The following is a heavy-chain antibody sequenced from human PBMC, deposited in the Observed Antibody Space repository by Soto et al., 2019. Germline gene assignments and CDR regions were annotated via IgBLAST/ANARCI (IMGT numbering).Heavy chain of an antibody. CDR1: GYTFTGNS. V-gene: IGHV1-2*04. J-gene: IGHJ4*02. D-gene: IGHD5-18*01. Sequence: ASVKVSCKASGYTFTGNSLHWVRQAPGQGLEWMGWINPNNGGTNYAQKLRGWVTMTRDTCISTAYMDLSRLKSDDTAVYYGAIQRSGVVYWGQGTQVTVSS. CDR2: INPNNGGT. CDR3: AIQRSGVVY.